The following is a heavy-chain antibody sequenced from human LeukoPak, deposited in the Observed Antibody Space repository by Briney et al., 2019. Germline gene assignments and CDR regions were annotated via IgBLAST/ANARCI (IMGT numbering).Heavy chain of an antibody. D-gene: IGHD3-10*01. V-gene: IGHV4-59*01. Sequence: SETLSLTCTVSVGSISSYYWSWIRQPPGKGLEWIGYIYYSGSTNYNPSLKSRVTISVDTSKNQFSLKLSSVTAADTAVYYCARGRGSMVRGVTHDYWGQGTLVTVSS. J-gene: IGHJ4*02. CDR1: VGSISSYY. CDR3: ARGRGSMVRGVTHDY. CDR2: IYYSGST.